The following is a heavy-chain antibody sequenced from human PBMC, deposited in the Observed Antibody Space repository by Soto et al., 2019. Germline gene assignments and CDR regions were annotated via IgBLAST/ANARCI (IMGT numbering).Heavy chain of an antibody. Sequence: QVQLQESGPGLVKPSQTLSLTCTVSGGSISSGGYYWSWIRQHPGKGLEWIGYIYYSGSTYYNPSLKSRVTISVDTSKNQFSLKLSSVTAADTAVYYCVRDTGGSGSYYNGYYYYMDVWGKGTTVTVSS. J-gene: IGHJ6*03. CDR1: GGSISSGGYY. CDR3: VRDTGGSGSYYNGYYYYMDV. D-gene: IGHD3-10*01. CDR2: IYYSGST. V-gene: IGHV4-31*03.